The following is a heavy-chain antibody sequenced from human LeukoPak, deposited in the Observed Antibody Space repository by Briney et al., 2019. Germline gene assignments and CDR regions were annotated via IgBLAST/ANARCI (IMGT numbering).Heavy chain of an antibody. D-gene: IGHD3-22*01. Sequence: GGSLRLSCAASGFTFSSYAMSWVRQAPGKGLEWVSAISGSGGSTYYADSVKGRFTISRDNFKNTLYLQMNSLRAEDTAVYYCAKDPYYYDSSGPGGYFDYWGQGTLVTVSS. CDR1: GFTFSSYA. J-gene: IGHJ4*02. V-gene: IGHV3-23*01. CDR3: AKDPYYYDSSGPGGYFDY. CDR2: ISGSGGST.